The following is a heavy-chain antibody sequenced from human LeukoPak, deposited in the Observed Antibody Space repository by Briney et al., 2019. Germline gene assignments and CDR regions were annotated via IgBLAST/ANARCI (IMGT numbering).Heavy chain of an antibody. CDR3: ARDSVGRRITMLNYFDY. V-gene: IGHV4-38-2*02. CDR2: IYHSGST. Sequence: SETLSLTCTVSGYSISSGYYWGWIRQPPGKGLEWIGSIYHSGSTYYNPSLKSRVTISVDTSKNQFSLKLSSVTAADTAVYYCARDSVGRRITMLNYFDYWGQGTLVTVSS. J-gene: IGHJ4*02. CDR1: GYSISSGYY. D-gene: IGHD3-10*01.